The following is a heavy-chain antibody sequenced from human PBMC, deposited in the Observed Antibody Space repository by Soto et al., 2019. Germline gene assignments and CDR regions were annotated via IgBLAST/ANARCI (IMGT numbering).Heavy chain of an antibody. CDR2: ISSSGSYT. J-gene: IGHJ4*02. Sequence: QVQLVESGGGLVKPGESLRLSCAASGFTFSHYSMTWIRQAPGKGLEWVSYISSSGSYTKYADSLQGRFIVSRDSARNSFFLKMHSLRADDTAVYYCAREQSGRRSLDSWGQGTLVTVSS. V-gene: IGHV3-11*06. CDR1: GFTFSHYS. CDR3: AREQSGRRSLDS. D-gene: IGHD1-26*01.